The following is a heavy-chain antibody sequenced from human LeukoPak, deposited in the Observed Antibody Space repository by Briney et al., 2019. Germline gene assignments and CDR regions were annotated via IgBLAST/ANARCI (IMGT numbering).Heavy chain of an antibody. CDR2: INPSGGST. CDR3: ARDSKQWLVDY. D-gene: IGHD6-19*01. V-gene: IGHV1-46*01. CDR1: GYTFTSYY. Sequence: ASVKVSCKASGYTFTSYYMHWVRQAPGQGPEWMGIINPSGGSTSYAQKFQGRVTMTRDTSTSTVYMELSSLRSEDTAVYYCARDSKQWLVDYWGQGTLVTVSS. J-gene: IGHJ4*02.